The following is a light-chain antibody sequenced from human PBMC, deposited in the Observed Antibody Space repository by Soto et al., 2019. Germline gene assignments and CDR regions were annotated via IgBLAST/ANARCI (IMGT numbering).Light chain of an antibody. CDR1: SSDVGGYNY. Sequence: QSVLTQPASVSGSPGQSITISCTGTSSDVGGYNYVSWYQQHPGKAPQLMISDVSNRPSGVSNRFSGSTSDNTANRTISRLQAEDEADSYCSADTSSSVVRGGGTTLNV. J-gene: IGLJ2*01. CDR2: DVS. CDR3: SADTSSSVV. V-gene: IGLV2-14*01.